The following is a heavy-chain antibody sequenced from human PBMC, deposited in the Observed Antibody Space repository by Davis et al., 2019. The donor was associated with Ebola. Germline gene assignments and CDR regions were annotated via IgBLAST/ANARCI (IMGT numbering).Heavy chain of an antibody. V-gene: IGHV1-2*06. D-gene: IGHD4-23*01. CDR3: ATPNYGGRGGYFDY. J-gene: IGHJ4*02. CDR1: GYTFTGYY. Sequence: ASVKVSCKASGYTFTGYYMHWVRQAPGQGLEWMGRINPNSGGTNYAQKFQGRVTMTRDTSISTAYMELSRLRSDDTAVYYCATPNYGGRGGYFDYWGQGTLVTVSS. CDR2: INPNSGGT.